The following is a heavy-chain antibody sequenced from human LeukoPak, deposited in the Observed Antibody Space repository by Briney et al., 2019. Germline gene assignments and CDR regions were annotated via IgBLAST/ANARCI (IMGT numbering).Heavy chain of an antibody. J-gene: IGHJ4*02. CDR1: GNTLITHY. V-gene: IGHV1-69*02. Sequence: ASVNVSCKAPGNTLITHYISWVRQAPGQGLEWVGRIVPVIGVATYAQSLQGRVIITADRSTNTAYMELSSLRFEDSAVYFCARHSSRGHYYDFDFWGQGSLVTVS. CDR2: IVPVIGVA. D-gene: IGHD3-22*01. CDR3: ARHSSRGHYYDFDF.